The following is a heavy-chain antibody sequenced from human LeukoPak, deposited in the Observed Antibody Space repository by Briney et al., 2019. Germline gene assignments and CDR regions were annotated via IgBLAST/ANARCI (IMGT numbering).Heavy chain of an antibody. CDR2: IYYSGST. Sequence: SETLSLTCTVSGGSISSYYWSWIRQPPGKGLEWIGYIYYSGSTNYNPSLKSRVTISVDTSKNQFSLKLSSVTAADTAVYYCASLGYCSSTSCYAGRWGQGTLVTVSS. V-gene: IGHV4-59*08. CDR1: GGSISSYY. CDR3: ASLGYCSSTSCYAGR. D-gene: IGHD2-2*01. J-gene: IGHJ4*02.